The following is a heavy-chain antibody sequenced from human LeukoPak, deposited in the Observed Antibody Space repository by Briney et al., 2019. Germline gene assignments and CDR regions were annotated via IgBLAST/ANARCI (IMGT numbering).Heavy chain of an antibody. CDR1: GYSFTNYW. CDR2: IYPGDSDT. V-gene: IGHV5-51*01. CDR3: ARSTYDSSGYLFDY. D-gene: IGHD3-22*01. J-gene: IGHJ4*02. Sequence: GESLKTSCKASGYSFTNYWIGWVRQMPGKGLEWMGIIYPGDSDTRYSPSFEGQVTISADKSISTAYLQWSSLKASDTAMYYCARSTYDSSGYLFDYWGQGTLVTVSS.